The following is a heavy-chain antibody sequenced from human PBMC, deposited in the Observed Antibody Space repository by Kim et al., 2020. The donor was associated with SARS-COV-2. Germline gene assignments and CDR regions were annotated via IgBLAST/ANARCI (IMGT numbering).Heavy chain of an antibody. D-gene: IGHD3-3*01. CDR1: GFTFSSYA. Sequence: GGSLRLSCAASGFTFSSYAMSWVRQAPGKGLEWVSAISGSGGSTYYADSVKGRFTISRDNSKNTLYLQMNSLRAEDTAVYYCANTYYDFWSRSSGDYWGQGTLVTVSS. J-gene: IGHJ4*02. V-gene: IGHV3-23*01. CDR3: ANTYYDFWSRSSGDY. CDR2: ISGSGGST.